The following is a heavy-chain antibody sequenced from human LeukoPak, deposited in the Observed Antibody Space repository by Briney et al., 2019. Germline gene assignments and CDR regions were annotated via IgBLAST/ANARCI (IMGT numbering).Heavy chain of an antibody. D-gene: IGHD3-3*01. V-gene: IGHV3-53*01. CDR2: IYTRGTT. CDR3: ARDKPGFLEGDMDV. Sequence: PGGSLKLSCAASGFSLSGHNMSWVRQAPGEGLERVSIIYTRGTTTYADSVKGRFTISRDPSKHTLFLKMNRLRVEETAVYYCARDKPGFLEGDMDVWGIGTTVTVSS. J-gene: IGHJ6*03. CDR1: GFSLSGHN.